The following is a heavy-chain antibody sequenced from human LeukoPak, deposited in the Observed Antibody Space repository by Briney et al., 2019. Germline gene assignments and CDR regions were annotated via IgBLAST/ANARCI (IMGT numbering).Heavy chain of an antibody. CDR2: IKQDGSEK. CDR1: GFTFSSYW. D-gene: IGHD3-10*01. J-gene: IGHJ4*02. V-gene: IGHV3-7*01. CDR3: ARAVLLWHGSLDY. Sequence: GGSLRLSCAASGFTFSSYWMSWVRQAPGKGLEWLANIKQDGSEKYYVDSVKGRFTISRDNAKNSLYLQMNSLRAEDTAVYYCARAVLLWHGSLDYWGQGTLVTASS.